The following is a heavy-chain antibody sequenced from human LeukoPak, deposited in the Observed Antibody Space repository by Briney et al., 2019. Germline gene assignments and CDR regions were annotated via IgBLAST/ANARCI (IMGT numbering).Heavy chain of an antibody. V-gene: IGHV3-9*01. CDR1: GFAFGDYT. J-gene: IGHJ5*02. Sequence: GRSLRLSCAASGFAFGDYTMHWVRQSSQKGLEWVSGISWNSGSVGYVDSVKGRFTSSRDNTKNSLYLEMNSLRPEDTALYYCVKDRRGGSSWYGAHFDHWGQGALVIVSS. CDR2: ISWNSGSV. D-gene: IGHD6-13*01. CDR3: VKDRRGGSSWYGAHFDH.